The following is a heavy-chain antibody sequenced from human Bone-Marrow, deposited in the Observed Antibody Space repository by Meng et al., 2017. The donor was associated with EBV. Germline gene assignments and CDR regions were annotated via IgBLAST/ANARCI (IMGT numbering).Heavy chain of an antibody. D-gene: IGHD3-10*01. CDR3: PAGFRELVRSRDY. Sequence: LQGAGPSLVKPSGTLSLTCVFSGGSIRSSNWWSWVRQPPGKGLEWIGEIFYGGSTNYNPSLESRVTISVDKSKNQFSLKLSSVTAADTAVYYCPAGFRELVRSRDYWGQGTLVTVSS. J-gene: IGHJ4*02. V-gene: IGHV4-4*02. CDR1: GGSIRSSNW. CDR2: IFYGGST.